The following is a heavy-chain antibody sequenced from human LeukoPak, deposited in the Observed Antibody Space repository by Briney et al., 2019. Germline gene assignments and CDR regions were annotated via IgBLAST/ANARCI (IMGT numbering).Heavy chain of an antibody. CDR3: XXSYITEYYFDY. CDR2: IYPGDSDT. V-gene: IGHV5-51*01. J-gene: IGHJ4*02. D-gene: IGHD3-10*01. CDR1: GYSFTSYW. Sequence: GESLKIFCKGSGYSFTSYWIGWVRQMPGKGLEWMGIIYPGDSDTRYSPSFQGQVTISADKSISTAYLQWSSLKASDTAMYSXXXSYITEYYFDYWGQGTLVTVSS.